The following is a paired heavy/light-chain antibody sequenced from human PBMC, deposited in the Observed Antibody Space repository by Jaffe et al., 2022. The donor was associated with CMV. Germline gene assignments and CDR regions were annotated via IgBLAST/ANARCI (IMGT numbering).Light chain of an antibody. CDR3: QVWDSSSDHPDVV. V-gene: IGLV3-21*04. CDR1: NIGSKS. Sequence: SYVLTQPPSVSVAPGKTARITCGGNNIGSKSVHWYQQKPGQAPVLVIYYDSDRPSGIPERFSGSNSGNTATLTISRVEAGDEADYYCQVWDSSSDHPDVVFGGGTKLTVL. J-gene: IGLJ2*01. CDR2: YDS.
Heavy chain of an antibody. CDR1: GFTFSSYA. CDR3: AKGMTSCSGGSCYFAEPAIPTDG. V-gene: IGHV3-23*01. D-gene: IGHD2-15*01. J-gene: IGHJ4*02. Sequence: EVQLLESGGGLVQPGGSLRLSCAASGFTFSSYAMSWVRQAPGKGLEWVSAISGSGGSTYYADSVKGRFTISRDNSKNTLYLQMNSLRAEDTAVYYCAKGMTSCSGGSCYFAEPAIPTDGWGQGTLVTVSS. CDR2: ISGSGGST.